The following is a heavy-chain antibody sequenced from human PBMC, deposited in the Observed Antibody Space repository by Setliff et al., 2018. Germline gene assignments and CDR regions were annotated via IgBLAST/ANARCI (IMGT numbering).Heavy chain of an antibody. CDR3: ARSSVVGDYSTTYYFDYMDV. CDR2: IGTGGDT. D-gene: IGHD3-3*01. Sequence: GGSLRLSCAASGFTFSTYDMHWVRQATGKGLEWVSAIGTGGDTYYADSVKGRFTISRENAKNSFYLQMNSLTAGDTAVYYCARSSVVGDYSTTYYFDYMDVWGKGTTVTVSS. J-gene: IGHJ6*03. CDR1: GFTFSTYD. V-gene: IGHV3-13*01.